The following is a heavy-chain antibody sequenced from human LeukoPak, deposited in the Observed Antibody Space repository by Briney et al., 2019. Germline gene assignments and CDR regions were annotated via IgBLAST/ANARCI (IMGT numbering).Heavy chain of an antibody. CDR1: VRSISSGDYY. D-gene: IGHD3-9*01. CDR3: ARSVTGYYPYCFDF. J-gene: IGHJ4*02. Sequence: SETLSLTCTLSVRSISSGDYYWSWIPQHPGKGLEWFGYIYYSGSTYYNPPLKSRVTISVDTSKNQFSLKLSSVTGADTAVYYCARSVTGYYPYCFDFWGQGTLVTVSS. CDR2: IYYSGST. V-gene: IGHV4-31*03.